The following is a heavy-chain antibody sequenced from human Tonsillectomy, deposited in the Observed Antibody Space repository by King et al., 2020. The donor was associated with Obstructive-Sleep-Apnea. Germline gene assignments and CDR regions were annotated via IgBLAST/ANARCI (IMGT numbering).Heavy chain of an antibody. CDR3: AREAGPNYYYYGMDV. V-gene: IGHV1-69*09. J-gene: IGHJ6*02. CDR2: IIPILGIA. CDR1: GGTFSSYA. Sequence: VQLVESGAEVKKPGSSVKVSCKASGGTFSSYAISWVRQAPGQGLEWMGGIIPILGIANYAQKFQGRVTITADKSTITAYMELSSLRSEDTAVYYCAREAGPNYYYYGMDVWGQGTTVTVSS.